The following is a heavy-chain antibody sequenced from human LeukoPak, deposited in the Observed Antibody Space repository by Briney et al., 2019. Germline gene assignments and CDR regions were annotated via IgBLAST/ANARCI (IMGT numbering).Heavy chain of an antibody. CDR1: GFTFSTYW. J-gene: IGHJ5*02. CDR3: AKDYYDSSGYEWFDP. D-gene: IGHD3-22*01. V-gene: IGHV3-7*01. Sequence: GGSLRLSCAASGFTFSTYWMSWVRQAPGKGLEWVASINPDGSTEHYVDSVKGRFTVSRDSAKNSLFLQMNTLRVEDTAVYYCAKDYYDSSGYEWFDPWGQGTLVTVSS. CDR2: INPDGSTE.